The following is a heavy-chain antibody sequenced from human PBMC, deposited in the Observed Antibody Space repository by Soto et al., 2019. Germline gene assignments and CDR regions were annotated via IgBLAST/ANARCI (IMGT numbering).Heavy chain of an antibody. CDR2: INPSGGST. D-gene: IGHD3-9*01. V-gene: IGHV1-46*01. CDR3: ARDLSYYDILTGYPREIGYYFDY. Sequence: ASVKVSCKASGYTFTSYYMHWVRQAPGQGLEWMGIINPSGGSTSYAQKFQGRVTMTRDTSTSTVYMELSSLRSEDTAVYYCARDLSYYDILTGYPREIGYYFDYWGQGTLVTVSS. J-gene: IGHJ4*02. CDR1: GYTFTSYY.